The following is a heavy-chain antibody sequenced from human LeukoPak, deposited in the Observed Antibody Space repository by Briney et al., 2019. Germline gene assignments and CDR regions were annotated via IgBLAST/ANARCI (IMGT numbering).Heavy chain of an antibody. J-gene: IGHJ3*01. CDR3: ARTKPLDPFDF. CDR2: IYYSGNT. CDR1: GGSISSYY. Sequence: SQTLSLTCTVSGGSISSYYWSWIRQPPGKGLEWIGYIYYSGNTYYNPSLKSRVTISVDTSKNQFSLKVNSVTAADTAVYYCARTKPLDPFDFWGQGTLVTVSS. V-gene: IGHV4-59*01.